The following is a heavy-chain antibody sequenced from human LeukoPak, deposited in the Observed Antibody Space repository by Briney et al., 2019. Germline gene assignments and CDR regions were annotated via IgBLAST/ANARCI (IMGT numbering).Heavy chain of an antibody. V-gene: IGHV4-31*03. D-gene: IGHD3-22*01. Sequence: SQTLSLTCTVSGGSISSGGYYWSWIRQPPGKGLEWIGYIYCSGSTYYNPSLKSRVTISVDTSKNQFSLKPSSVTAADTAVYYCARGIVVVANFDYWGQGTLVTVSS. J-gene: IGHJ4*02. CDR2: IYCSGST. CDR1: GGSISSGGYY. CDR3: ARGIVVVANFDY.